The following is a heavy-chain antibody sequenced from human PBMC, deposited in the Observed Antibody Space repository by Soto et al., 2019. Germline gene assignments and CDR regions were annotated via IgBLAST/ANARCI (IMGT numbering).Heavy chain of an antibody. Sequence: GESLKISCKGSGYSFTTYWIGWVRQMPGKGLEGMVIIYPGDSDTRYSPSFQGQVTISADKSINTTYLQWSSLKASDTAIYYCARQAAAGKYYYATESWGQETTGSVS. V-gene: IGHV5-51*01. J-gene: IGHJ6*01. D-gene: IGHD6-13*01. CDR2: IYPGDSDT. CDR1: GYSFTTYW. CDR3: ARQAAAGKYYYATES.